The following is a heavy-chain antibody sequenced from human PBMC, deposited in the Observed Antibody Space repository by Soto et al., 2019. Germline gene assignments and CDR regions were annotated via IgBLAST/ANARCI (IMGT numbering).Heavy chain of an antibody. CDR1: GGTFTSLD. CDR3: ARGVSAGVDY. CDR2: MQPSTGRT. D-gene: IGHD1-26*01. Sequence: SVTVSCKASGGTFTSLDINWVRQTAGQGLEWMGWMQPSTGRTGYAQKFQGRVTMTRDTSINTAYMELTTLTSDDTAFYYCARGVSAGVDYWGQGTLVTVSS. V-gene: IGHV1-8*01. J-gene: IGHJ4*02.